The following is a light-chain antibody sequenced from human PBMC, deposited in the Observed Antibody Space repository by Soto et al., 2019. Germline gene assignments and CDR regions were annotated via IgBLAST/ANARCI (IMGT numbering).Light chain of an antibody. Sequence: QSVLTQPASVSGSPGQSITISCSGSSGDICGYNFVSWYQHLPGKAPKLIIFEVRFRPSGVSNRFSGSKSGDTASLTISKLLPEDEADYYCSSYTSTGTLIVFGGGTKVTVL. CDR3: SSYTSTGTLIV. J-gene: IGLJ2*01. CDR1: SGDICGYNF. CDR2: EVR. V-gene: IGLV2-14*01.